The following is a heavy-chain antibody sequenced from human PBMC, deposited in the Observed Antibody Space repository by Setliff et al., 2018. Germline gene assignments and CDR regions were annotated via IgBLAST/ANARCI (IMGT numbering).Heavy chain of an antibody. CDR2: IYYSGST. J-gene: IGHJ4*02. Sequence: SETLSLTCTVSGGSISSYYWSWIRQPPGKGLEWIGYIYYSGSTNYNPSLKSRVTISVDTSKNQFSLKLSSVTAADTAVYYCARDSYGYSSGWAFGYWGQGTLVTVSS. CDR3: ARDSYGYSSGWAFGY. V-gene: IGHV4-59*01. D-gene: IGHD6-19*01. CDR1: GGSISSYY.